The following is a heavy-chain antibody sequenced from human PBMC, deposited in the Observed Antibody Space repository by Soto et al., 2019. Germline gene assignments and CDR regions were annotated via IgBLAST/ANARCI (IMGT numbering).Heavy chain of an antibody. V-gene: IGHV1-24*01. CDR2: FDPEDGET. D-gene: IGHD6-19*01. CDR3: ATALTPLRSGWFDY. Sequence: ASVKVTFKVSGYTLTELSMHWVRQAPGKGLEWMGGFDPEDGETIYAQKFQGRVTMTEDTSTDTAYMELSSLRSEDTAVYYCATALTPLRSGWFDYWGQGTLVTVSS. J-gene: IGHJ4*02. CDR1: GYTLTELS.